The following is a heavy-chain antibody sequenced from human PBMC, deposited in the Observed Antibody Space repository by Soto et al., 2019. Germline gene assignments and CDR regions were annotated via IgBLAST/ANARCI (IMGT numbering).Heavy chain of an antibody. CDR1: GGSMSSDY. Sequence: SETLSLTCTVSGGSMSSDYLSWIRQSPEKGLEWIGYIYYTGSTNYNPSLKSRVTISVDTSKNQFSLKLSSVTAADTAVYYCARGYFDSSGYPPPVDYWGQGTLVTVSS. CDR2: IYYTGST. CDR3: ARGYFDSSGYPPPVDY. D-gene: IGHD3-22*01. V-gene: IGHV4-59*01. J-gene: IGHJ4*02.